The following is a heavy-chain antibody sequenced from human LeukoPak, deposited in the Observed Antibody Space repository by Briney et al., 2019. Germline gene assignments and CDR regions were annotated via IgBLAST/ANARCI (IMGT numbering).Heavy chain of an antibody. D-gene: IGHD6-13*01. CDR1: GYTFTSYY. CDR3: ARLAAAQIDY. Sequence: GASVKVSCKASGYTFTSYYMHWVRQAPGQGLEWVGIINPSGDPTTYAQKFQGRVTMTSDMSTSTVYMELSRLRSDDTAVYYCARLAAAQIDYWGQGTLVTVSS. CDR2: INPSGDPT. J-gene: IGHJ4*02. V-gene: IGHV1-46*01.